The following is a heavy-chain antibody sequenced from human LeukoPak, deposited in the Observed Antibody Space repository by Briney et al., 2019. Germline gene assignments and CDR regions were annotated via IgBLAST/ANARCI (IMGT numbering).Heavy chain of an antibody. CDR1: EFTFSSYG. Sequence: GGSLRLSCAASEFTFSSYGMHWVRQAPGKGLEWVAFIRYDGSNKYYADSLKGRFTTSRDNSKHTLYLQMNSLRAEDTAVYYCAKGTKDCYGSGSFYLSRDHFISRWGQGTLVTVSS. J-gene: IGHJ4*02. CDR3: AKGTKDCYGSGSFYLSRDHFISR. CDR2: IRYDGSNK. D-gene: IGHD3-10*01. V-gene: IGHV3-30*02.